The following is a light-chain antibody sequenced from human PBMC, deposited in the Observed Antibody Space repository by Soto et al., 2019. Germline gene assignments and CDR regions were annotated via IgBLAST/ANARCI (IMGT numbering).Light chain of an antibody. J-gene: IGLJ3*02. Sequence: QSVLTQPPSVSGAPWQRVTISCTGNSSNIGAGHDVHWYQQPPGTAPKLLIFRNNNRASGVPGRFSGARSGTSASLAITGLQTGDEADYYCQSFDSNLRGWVFGGGTKLTVL. V-gene: IGLV1-40*01. CDR3: QSFDSNLRGWV. CDR1: SSNIGAGHD. CDR2: RNN.